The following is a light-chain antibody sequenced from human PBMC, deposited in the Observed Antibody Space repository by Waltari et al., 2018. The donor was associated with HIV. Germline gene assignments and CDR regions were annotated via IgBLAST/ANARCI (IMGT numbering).Light chain of an antibody. V-gene: IGLV2-23*02. CDR3: CSYAGSSIP. CDR2: EVK. J-gene: IGLJ2*01. Sequence: QSALTQPASVSGSFGQSITISCTGTSSDVGSYNLVSWYQHHPGKAPKVVIYEVKKLPGGVSNRFSGSKSGNTASLTVSGLQAEDEADYYCCSYAGSSIPFGGGTKLTVL. CDR1: SSDVGSYNL.